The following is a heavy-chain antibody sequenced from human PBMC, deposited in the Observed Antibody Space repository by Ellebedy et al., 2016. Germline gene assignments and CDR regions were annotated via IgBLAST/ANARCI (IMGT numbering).Heavy chain of an antibody. Sequence: SETLSLXXTFSGGSLSSGNYYWAWIRQPPGKGLEWIINVYNDGSTYYNPSLKSRVTISVDASKNQFSLKLNSMTAADTAVYYCARGTGSYGSAMDVWGQGTTVTVS. CDR3: ARGTGSYGSAMDV. CDR2: VYNDGST. D-gene: IGHD1-26*01. J-gene: IGHJ6*02. CDR1: GGSLSSGNYY. V-gene: IGHV4-39*01.